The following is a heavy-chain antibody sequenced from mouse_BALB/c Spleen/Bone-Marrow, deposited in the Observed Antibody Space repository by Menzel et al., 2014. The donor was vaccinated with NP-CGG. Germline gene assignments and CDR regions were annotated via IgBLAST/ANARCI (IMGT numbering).Heavy chain of an antibody. D-gene: IGHD1-1*01. Sequence: QVQLQQSGAELAKPGASVKMSCKASGYTFTSYWMYWVKQRPGQGLEWIGYINPSTGYTEYNQKFKDKATLTADKSSSTAYMQLSSLTSEDSAVYYCARSNYYGSKDYWGQGTPLTVSA. J-gene: IGHJ2*01. CDR2: INPSTGYT. CDR3: ARSNYYGSKDY. V-gene: IGHV1-7*01. CDR1: GYTFTSYW.